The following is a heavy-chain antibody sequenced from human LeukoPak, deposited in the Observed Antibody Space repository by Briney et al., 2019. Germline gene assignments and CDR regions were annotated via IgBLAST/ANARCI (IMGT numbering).Heavy chain of an antibody. D-gene: IGHD4-17*01. CDR1: GFTFSSYS. CDR2: ISSSSSYI. CDR3: ARRPGDYYYYYYMDV. Sequence: PGGSLRLSCAASGFTFSSYSMNWVRQAPGKGLEWVSSISSSSSYIYYADSVKGRFTISRDNAKNSLYLQMNSLRAEETAVYYCARRPGDYYYYYYMDVWGKGTTVTVSS. J-gene: IGHJ6*03. V-gene: IGHV3-21*01.